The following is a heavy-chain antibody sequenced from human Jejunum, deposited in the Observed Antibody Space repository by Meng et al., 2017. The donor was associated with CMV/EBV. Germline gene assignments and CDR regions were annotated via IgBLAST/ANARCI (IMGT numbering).Heavy chain of an antibody. CDR2: IYPNGNT. D-gene: IGHD5-18*01. CDR1: GGSISSYY. J-gene: IGHJ5*02. V-gene: IGHV4-4*07. Sequence: HVHPQESGPGLVKPSDTLSLPCTVAGGSISSYYWSWIRQPAGKGLEWIGRIYPNGNTNYNPSLKSRVTMSIDTSKNQFSLKLTSVTAADTAVYYCARDAPPNNYGWFDPWGQGTLVTVSS. CDR3: ARDAPPNNYGWFDP.